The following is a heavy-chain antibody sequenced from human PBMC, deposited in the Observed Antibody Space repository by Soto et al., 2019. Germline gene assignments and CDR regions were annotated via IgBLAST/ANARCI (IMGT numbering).Heavy chain of an antibody. CDR3: ARYIPGVRYYGMDV. CDR2: IGESGTPT. D-gene: IGHD2-2*01. V-gene: IGHV3-23*01. J-gene: IGHJ6*02. CDR1: GFTFSSYA. Sequence: EVQLLESGGGLVQPGGSLRLSCAASGFTFSSYAMKWVRQAPGKGLEWVSLIGESGTPTYYADSVKGRFTISRDNSGNTLFLEMYSLRAEDMAVYYCARYIPGVRYYGMDVWGQGTTVTVSS.